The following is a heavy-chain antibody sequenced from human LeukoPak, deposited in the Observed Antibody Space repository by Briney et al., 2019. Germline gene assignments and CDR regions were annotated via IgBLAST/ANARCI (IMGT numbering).Heavy chain of an antibody. J-gene: IGHJ4*02. V-gene: IGHV2-5*02. CDR1: GFSLSTSGVG. Sequence: SGPTLVKPTQTLTLTCTFSGFSLSTSGVGVGWIRQPPGKALEWLALIYWDDDKRYSPSLKSRLTITKDTSKNQVVLTMTHMDPVDTATYYCAHSRGPYSSGWWFDYWGQGTLVTVSS. D-gene: IGHD6-19*01. CDR2: IYWDDDK. CDR3: AHSRGPYSSGWWFDY.